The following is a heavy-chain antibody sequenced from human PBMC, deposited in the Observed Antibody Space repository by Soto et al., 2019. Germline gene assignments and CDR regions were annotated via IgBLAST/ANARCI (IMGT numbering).Heavy chain of an antibody. V-gene: IGHV3-30-3*01. CDR3: ARDKRDGSESYYYGMDV. J-gene: IGHJ6*02. Sequence: GALRLSCAASGFTFSSYAMHWVRQAPGKGLEWVAVISYDGSNKYYADSVKGRFTISRDNSKNTLYLQMNSLRAEDTAVYYCARDKRDGSESYYYGMDVWGQGTTVTVSS. CDR2: ISYDGSNK. CDR1: GFTFSSYA. D-gene: IGHD3-10*01.